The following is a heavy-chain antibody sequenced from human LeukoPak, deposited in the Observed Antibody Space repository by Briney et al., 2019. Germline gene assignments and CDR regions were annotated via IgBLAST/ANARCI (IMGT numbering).Heavy chain of an antibody. CDR2: ISHSGTT. Sequence: SETLSLTCAVSGDSITSAFHWGWVRPPPGKGLEWIGSISHSGTTYYAPSFKSRLTISLDPSKNQLSLKLSSVTAADTAVFFCARDHLACSGDTCFSAHWFDHWGHGTLVIVSS. D-gene: IGHD2-15*01. CDR1: GDSITSAFH. J-gene: IGHJ5*02. CDR3: ARDHLACSGDTCFSAHWFDH. V-gene: IGHV4-38-2*02.